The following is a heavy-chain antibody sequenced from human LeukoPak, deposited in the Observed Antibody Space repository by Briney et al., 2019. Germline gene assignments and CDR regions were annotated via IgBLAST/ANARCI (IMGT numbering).Heavy chain of an antibody. CDR1: GFTFSSYW. D-gene: IGHD2-2*01. V-gene: IGHV3-7*01. Sequence: GGSLRLSCAASGFTFSSYWMSWVRQAPGKGLEWAANIKQDGSEKYYVDSVKGRFTISRDNAKNSLYLQMNSLRAEDTAVYYCAREVGVVVPAATYYYYYMDVWGKGTTVTVSS. CDR2: IKQDGSEK. J-gene: IGHJ6*03. CDR3: AREVGVVVPAATYYYYYMDV.